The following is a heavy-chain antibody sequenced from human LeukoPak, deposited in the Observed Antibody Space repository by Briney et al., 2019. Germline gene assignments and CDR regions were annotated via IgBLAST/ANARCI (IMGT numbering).Heavy chain of an antibody. J-gene: IGHJ4*02. V-gene: IGHV3-74*03. CDR2: IGPDGRTT. CDR3: ARGVNGNYGKFDS. Sequence: QSGGSLRLSCAASGFTLSNYWMHWVRQTPGKGLMWVSRIGPDGRTTTYADSVKGRFTISRDSAKNTLYVQMNSLRAEDTAVYYCARGVNGNYGKFDSWGQGTLVTVSS. D-gene: IGHD4-17*01. CDR1: GFTLSNYW.